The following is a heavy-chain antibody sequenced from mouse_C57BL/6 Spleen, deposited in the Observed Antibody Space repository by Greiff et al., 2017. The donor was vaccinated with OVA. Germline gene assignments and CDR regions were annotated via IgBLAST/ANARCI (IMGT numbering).Heavy chain of an antibody. D-gene: IGHD1-1*01. Sequence: QVHVKQSGPELVKPGASVKISCKASGYSFTSYYIHWVKQRPGQGLEWIGWIYPGSGNTKYNEKFKGKATLTADTSSSTAYMQLSSLTSEDSAVYYCARENYGVGYWGQGTTLTVSS. J-gene: IGHJ2*01. CDR1: GYSFTSYY. CDR2: IYPGSGNT. V-gene: IGHV1-66*01. CDR3: ARENYGVGY.